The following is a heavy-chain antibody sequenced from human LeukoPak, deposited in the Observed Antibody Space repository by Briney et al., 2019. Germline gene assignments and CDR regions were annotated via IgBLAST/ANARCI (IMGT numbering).Heavy chain of an antibody. CDR2: IYYSGST. CDR1: GGSISSSSYY. Sequence: SETLSLTCTVSGGSISSSSYYWGWIRQPPGKGLEWIGSIYYSGSTYYNPSLKSRVTISVDTSKNQFPLKLSSVTAADTAVYYCARVRVVTAIPRYFDYWGQGTLVTVSS. J-gene: IGHJ4*02. D-gene: IGHD2-21*02. CDR3: ARVRVVTAIPRYFDY. V-gene: IGHV4-39*06.